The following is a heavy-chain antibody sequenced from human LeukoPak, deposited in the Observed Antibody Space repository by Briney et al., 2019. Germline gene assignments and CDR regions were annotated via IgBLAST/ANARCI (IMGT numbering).Heavy chain of an antibody. J-gene: IGHJ4*02. V-gene: IGHV3-23*01. Sequence: PGGSLRLSCSVSGFTFISYSMTWVRQAPGEGLEWLSSISGNGDNTYYADSVKGRFTISRDNSKDTLYLQMNSLRADDTAVYYCAGQWLRLGPIDYWGQGTLVSVSS. CDR1: GFTFISYS. CDR2: ISGNGDNT. D-gene: IGHD5-12*01. CDR3: AGQWLRLGPIDY.